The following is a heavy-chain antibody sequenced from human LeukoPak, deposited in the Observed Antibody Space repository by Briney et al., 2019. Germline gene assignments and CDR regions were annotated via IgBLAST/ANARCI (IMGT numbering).Heavy chain of an antibody. V-gene: IGHV4-34*01. Sequence: ASETLSLTCAVYGGSFSGYYWSWIRQPPGKGLEWIGEINHSGSTNYNPSLKSRVTISVDMSKNQFSLKLSSVTAADTAVYYCARGVRGIAARRNNWFDPWGQGTLVTVSS. D-gene: IGHD6-6*01. CDR1: GGSFSGYY. CDR3: ARGVRGIAARRNNWFDP. CDR2: INHSGST. J-gene: IGHJ5*02.